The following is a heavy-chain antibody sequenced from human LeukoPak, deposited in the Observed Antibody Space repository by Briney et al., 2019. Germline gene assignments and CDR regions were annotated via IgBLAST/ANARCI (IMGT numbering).Heavy chain of an antibody. CDR1: GLSISDYY. CDR2: ISSVTSAI. V-gene: IGHV3-11*01. Sequence: PGGSLRLSCAASGLSISDYYMSWIRQAPGEGLQWISYISSVTSAIHYADSVKGRFTISRDNSKNTLYLQMNSLRAEDTAVYYCARAAGDRIGYFDLWGRGTLVTVSS. J-gene: IGHJ2*01. D-gene: IGHD7-27*01. CDR3: ARAAGDRIGYFDL.